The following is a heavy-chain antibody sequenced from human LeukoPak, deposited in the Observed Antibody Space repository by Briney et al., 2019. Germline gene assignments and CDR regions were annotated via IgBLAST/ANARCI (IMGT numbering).Heavy chain of an antibody. CDR1: GDSISSGSYY. CDR2: IYYSGST. D-gene: IGHD3-22*01. CDR3: AREAIYYYDSSGYYSDAFDI. Sequence: SETLSLTCTVSGDSISSGSYYWSFIRQHPGKGLEWIGYIYYSGSTYYNPSLKSRVTISVDTSKNQFSLKLSSVTAADTAVYYCAREAIYYYDSSGYYSDAFDIWGQGTIVTVSS. J-gene: IGHJ3*02. V-gene: IGHV4-31*03.